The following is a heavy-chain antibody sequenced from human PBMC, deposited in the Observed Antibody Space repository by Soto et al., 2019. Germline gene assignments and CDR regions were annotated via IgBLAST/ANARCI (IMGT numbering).Heavy chain of an antibody. CDR1: GFTVSTNY. V-gene: IGHV3-66*01. Sequence: EVQLVESGGGLVQPGGSLRLSCAASGFTVSTNYMSWVRQAPGKGLEWVSVIYSGGSTNYADSVKGRFTISRDSSKNTLYLQRNSLRAEDTAVYYCARVVRGSSGYYGGSYGMDVWGQGTTVTVYS. J-gene: IGHJ6*02. CDR2: IYSGGST. CDR3: ARVVRGSSGYYGGSYGMDV. D-gene: IGHD3-22*01.